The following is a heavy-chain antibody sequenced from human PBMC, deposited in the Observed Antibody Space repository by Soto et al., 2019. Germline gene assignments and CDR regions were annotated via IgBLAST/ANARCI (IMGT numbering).Heavy chain of an antibody. CDR2: IYYSGST. D-gene: IGHD3-3*01. CDR1: GGSISSYY. CDR3: ARDRFLEWVDPRVSTRTIPGLIGGMDV. J-gene: IGHJ6*02. Sequence: SETLSLTCTVSGGSISSYYWSWIRQPPGKGLEWIGYIYYSGSTNYNPSLKSRVTISVDTSKNQFSLKLSSVTAADTAVYYCARDRFLEWVDPRVSTRTIPGLIGGMDVWGQGTTVTVSS. V-gene: IGHV4-59*01.